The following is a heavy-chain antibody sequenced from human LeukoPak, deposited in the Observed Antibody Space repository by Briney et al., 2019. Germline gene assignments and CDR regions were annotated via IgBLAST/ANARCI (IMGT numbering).Heavy chain of an antibody. CDR2: VYYNGNS. Sequence: PSETLSLTCTVSGDSISGYYWSWIRQPPGKGLEWIGYVYYNGNSDYNPSLKSRVSMSIDTSKNQLSLKLSSVTAADTAVYYCARAHSSNWHVDYWGQGTLVTVSS. V-gene: IGHV4-59*01. CDR1: GDSISGYY. CDR3: ARAHSSNWHVDY. D-gene: IGHD6-13*01. J-gene: IGHJ4*02.